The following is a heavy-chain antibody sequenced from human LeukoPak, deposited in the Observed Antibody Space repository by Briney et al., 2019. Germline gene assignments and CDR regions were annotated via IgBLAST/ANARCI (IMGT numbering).Heavy chain of an antibody. D-gene: IGHD3-16*01. V-gene: IGHV1-46*01. CDR1: GYTFTSYY. Sequence: ASVKVSCKASGYTFTSYYMHWVRQAPGQGLEWMGIINPSGGSTSYAQKFQGRVTITADKSTSTAYMELSSLRSEDTAVYYCARVGSYGVTYDFDYWGQGTLVTVSS. J-gene: IGHJ4*02. CDR3: ARVGSYGVTYDFDY. CDR2: INPSGGST.